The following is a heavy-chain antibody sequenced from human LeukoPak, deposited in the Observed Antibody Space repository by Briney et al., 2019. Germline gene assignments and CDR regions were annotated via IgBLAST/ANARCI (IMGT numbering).Heavy chain of an antibody. CDR1: GFIFSNYG. D-gene: IGHD3-10*01. J-gene: IGHJ3*02. CDR3: ATDYGSRDAFDI. Sequence: PGRSLRLSCAASGFIFSNYGFHWVRQAPGKGLEWVALIWSDGSKKYYTDSVKGRFTISRDDSKNTLYLQMNSLRAEDTAVYYCATDYGSRDAFDIWGQGTMVTVSS. V-gene: IGHV3-33*03. CDR2: IWSDGSKK.